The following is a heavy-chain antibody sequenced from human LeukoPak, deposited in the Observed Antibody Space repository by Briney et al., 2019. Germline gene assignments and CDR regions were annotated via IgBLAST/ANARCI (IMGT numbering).Heavy chain of an antibody. CDR2: IYSGGST. V-gene: IGHV3-66*01. J-gene: IGHJ4*02. CDR1: GFTVSSNY. D-gene: IGHD2-15*01. CDR3: ARGWWYGYYFDY. Sequence: PGGSLRPSCAASGFTVSSNYMSWVRQAPGKGLEWVSVIYSGGSTYYADSVKGRFTISRDNSKNTLYLQMNSLRAEDTAVYYCARGWWYGYYFDYWGQGTLVTVSS.